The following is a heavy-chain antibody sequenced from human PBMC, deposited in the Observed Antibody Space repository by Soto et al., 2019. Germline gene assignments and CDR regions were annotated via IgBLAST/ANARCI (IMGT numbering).Heavy chain of an antibody. CDR1: GFTFSNYW. CDR3: ANNRWGRYMDV. CDR2: ISLDGSTT. D-gene: IGHD3-16*01. Sequence: EVQLVESGGGLVQPGGSLRLSCAASGFTFSNYWMHWVRQAPGKGLEWVSRISLDGSTTNYADSVKGRFTISRDNARNTLYLQMNSLRVEDTAVYFCANNRWGRYMDVWGQGTTVTVSS. J-gene: IGHJ6*02. V-gene: IGHV3-74*01.